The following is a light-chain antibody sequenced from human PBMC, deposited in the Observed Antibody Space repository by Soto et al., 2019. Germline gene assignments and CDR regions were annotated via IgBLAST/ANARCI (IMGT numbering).Light chain of an antibody. V-gene: IGKV3D-15*01. CDR2: EAS. CDR3: QQYNKWPLT. Sequence: EVVMTQSPATLSVSPGERATLSCRASQSVNSNLAWYQLKPGQAPRLLIYEASTRATGIPARFSGSGSGTECTLTISSLQSEEFAVYYCQQYNKWPLTVGGGTKVEIK. J-gene: IGKJ4*01. CDR1: QSVNSN.